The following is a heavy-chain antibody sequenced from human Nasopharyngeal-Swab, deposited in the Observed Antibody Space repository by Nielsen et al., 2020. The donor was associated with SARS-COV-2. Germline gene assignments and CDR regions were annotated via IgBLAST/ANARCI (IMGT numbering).Heavy chain of an antibody. D-gene: IGHD2-15*01. Sequence: ASVKVSCKASGYTFTSYAMHWVRQAPGQRLEWMGWINAGNGNTKYSQKFQGRVTITRDTSASTAYMELNSLRSEDTAVYYCATATQGYCSGGSCYSSGMDVWGQGTTVTVSS. J-gene: IGHJ6*02. V-gene: IGHV1-3*01. CDR3: ATATQGYCSGGSCYSSGMDV. CDR2: INAGNGNT. CDR1: GYTFTSYA.